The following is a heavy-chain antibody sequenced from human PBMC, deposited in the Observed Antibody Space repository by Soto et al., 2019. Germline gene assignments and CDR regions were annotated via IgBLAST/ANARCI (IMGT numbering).Heavy chain of an antibody. D-gene: IGHD3-10*01. CDR3: ARTEYYYYYYGMDV. CDR1: GFTFSSYG. J-gene: IGHJ6*02. V-gene: IGHV3-30*03. Sequence: GGSLRLSCAASGFTFSSYGMHWVRQAPGKGLEWVAVISYDGSNKYYADSVKGRFTISRDNSKNTLYLQMNSLRAEDTAVYYCARTEYYYYYYGMDVWGQGTTVTVSS. CDR2: ISYDGSNK.